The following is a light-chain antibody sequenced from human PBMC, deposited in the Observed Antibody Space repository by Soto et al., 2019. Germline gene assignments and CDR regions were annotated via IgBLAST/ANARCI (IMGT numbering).Light chain of an antibody. Sequence: DIQMTQSPSSVSASVGDRVTITCRARQGISSWLARYQQRPGKAPKLLIYVASNLQSGDPSRFSGRGSGADYSLTFSSLHPEDFATYYCEQANSFPVTFGQGTGLEIK. V-gene: IGKV1-12*01. CDR3: EQANSFPVT. J-gene: IGKJ5*01. CDR2: VAS. CDR1: QGISSW.